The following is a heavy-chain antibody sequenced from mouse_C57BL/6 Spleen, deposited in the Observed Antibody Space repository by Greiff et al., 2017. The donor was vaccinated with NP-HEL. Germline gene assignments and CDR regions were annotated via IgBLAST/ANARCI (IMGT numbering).Heavy chain of an antibody. J-gene: IGHJ3*01. V-gene: IGHV5-9*01. Sequence: EVKVEESGGGLVKPGGSLKLSCAASGFTFSSYTMSWFRQTPEKRLEWVATISGGGGNTYYPDSVKGRFTISRDNAKNTLYLQMSSLRSEDTALYYCARRGAYWGQGTLVTVSA. CDR3: ARRGAY. CDR2: ISGGGGNT. CDR1: GFTFSSYT.